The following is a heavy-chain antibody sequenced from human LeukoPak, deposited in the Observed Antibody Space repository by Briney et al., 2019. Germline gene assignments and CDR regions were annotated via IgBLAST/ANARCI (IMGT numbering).Heavy chain of an antibody. CDR1: GGSFSGYY. CDR3: ARQPLGSLDY. V-gene: IGHV4-34*01. Sequence: SETLSLTCAVYGGSFSGYYWSWIRQPPGKGLEWIGEINHSGSTNYNPSLKSRVTISLDTSKNQFSLKLSSVTAADTAVYYCARQPLGSLDYWGQGTLVTVSS. D-gene: IGHD7-27*01. J-gene: IGHJ4*02. CDR2: INHSGST.